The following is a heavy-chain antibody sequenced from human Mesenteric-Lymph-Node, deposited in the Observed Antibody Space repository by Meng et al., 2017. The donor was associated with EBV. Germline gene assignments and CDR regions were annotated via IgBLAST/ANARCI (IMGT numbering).Heavy chain of an antibody. CDR1: GGYINGYY. D-gene: IGHD1-26*01. CDR3: AVGGRLIGALDS. V-gene: IGHV4-59*01. Sequence: QVQLQESGPGLVKPSETLSLTCSVFGGYINGYYWTWIRQSPGKKLEWIGFIYPTGSTNYNPSLRSRVTLSVDTSKNQFSLRMTSVSAADTALYYCAVGGRLIGALDSWGQGILVNVSS. CDR2: IYPTGST. J-gene: IGHJ4*02.